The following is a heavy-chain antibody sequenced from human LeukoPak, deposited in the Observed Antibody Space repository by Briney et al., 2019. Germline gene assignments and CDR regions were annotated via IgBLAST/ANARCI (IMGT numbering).Heavy chain of an antibody. CDR3: ARGLDH. Sequence: SQTLSLTCTVSGASISSGNYYWSWIRPPAGAGLEWIGRIYASGTTNYNPPLKSRLTISIDATKNHFSLDLNSVTAADTAVYYCARGLDHWGQGALVTVSS. CDR1: GASISSGNYY. CDR2: IYASGTT. J-gene: IGHJ4*02. V-gene: IGHV4-61*02.